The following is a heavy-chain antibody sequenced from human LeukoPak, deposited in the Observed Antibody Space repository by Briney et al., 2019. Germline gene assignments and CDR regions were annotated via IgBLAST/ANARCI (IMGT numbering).Heavy chain of an antibody. CDR1: GYTFTGYY. V-gene: IGHV1-2*02. Sequence: ASVKVSCKASGYTFTGYYMHWVRQAPGQGLEWMGWINPNTGGTTYAGKFQGRVTVTRDTSISTTYMDLSGLTSDDTAVYYCARGYSYGSDFWGQGTLVTVSS. D-gene: IGHD5-18*01. CDR3: ARGYSYGSDF. CDR2: INPNTGGT. J-gene: IGHJ4*02.